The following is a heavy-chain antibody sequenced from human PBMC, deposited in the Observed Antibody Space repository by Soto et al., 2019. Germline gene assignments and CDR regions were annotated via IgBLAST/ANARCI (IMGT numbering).Heavy chain of an antibody. CDR1: GFTFSAYD. CDR2: LWRDGSKV. J-gene: IGHJ4*02. V-gene: IGHV3-33*01. CDR3: ARDGTGWTGGDH. D-gene: IGHD6-19*01. Sequence: GWSLRLSCAASGFTFSAYDMHWVRQAPGKRLEWLAVLWRDGSKVYYADSVKGRFIISRDNSKNTLYLEMNSLRVEDTAVYYCARDGTGWTGGDHWGQGTLVTVSS.